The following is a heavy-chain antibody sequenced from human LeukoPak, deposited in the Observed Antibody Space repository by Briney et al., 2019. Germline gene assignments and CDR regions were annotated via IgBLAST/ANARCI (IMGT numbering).Heavy chain of an antibody. Sequence: SETLSLTCAVYGGSFSGYYWSWIRQPPGKGLEWIGEINHSGSTNYNPSLKSRVTISVDTSKNQFSLKLSSVTAADTAVYYCGYYDSSGYYWFDPWGQGTLVTVFS. D-gene: IGHD3-22*01. V-gene: IGHV4-34*01. J-gene: IGHJ5*02. CDR1: GGSFSGYY. CDR2: INHSGST. CDR3: GYYDSSGYYWFDP.